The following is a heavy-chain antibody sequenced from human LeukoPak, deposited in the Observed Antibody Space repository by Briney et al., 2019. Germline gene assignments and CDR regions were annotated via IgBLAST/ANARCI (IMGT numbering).Heavy chain of an antibody. CDR2: ISGYNGNP. D-gene: IGHD5-12*01. J-gene: IGHJ6*04. CDR3: ARAPPWIGTGASGMDV. V-gene: IGHV1-18*04. CDR1: GYTFISYG. Sequence: PTASVKVSCKASGYTFISYGISWVRQAPGQGLEWMGWISGYNGNPNYAPKLQGRVTMTTDTSTSTAYMELRSLRSDDTAVYYCARAPPWIGTGASGMDVWGKGTTVTVSS.